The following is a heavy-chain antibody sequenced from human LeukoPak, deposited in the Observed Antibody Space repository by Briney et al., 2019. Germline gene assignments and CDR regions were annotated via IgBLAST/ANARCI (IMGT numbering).Heavy chain of an antibody. CDR1: GYTFTSYG. CDR2: ISAYNGNT. V-gene: IGHV1-18*01. D-gene: IGHD3-10*01. Sequence: GASVKVSCKASGYTFTSYGISWVRQAPGQGLEWMGWISAYNGNTNYAQKLQGRVTMTTDTSTSTAYMELRSLRSNDTAVYYCARDGSGSYCNEDYYYYGMDVWGQGTTVTVSS. J-gene: IGHJ6*02. CDR3: ARDGSGSYCNEDYYYYGMDV.